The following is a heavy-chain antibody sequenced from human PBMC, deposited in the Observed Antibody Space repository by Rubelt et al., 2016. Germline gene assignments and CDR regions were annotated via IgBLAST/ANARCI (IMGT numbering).Heavy chain of an antibody. D-gene: IGHD2-21*02. J-gene: IGHJ3*02. CDR1: GGSISTYY. CDR2: IYYSGSA. Sequence: QVQLQESGPGLVKPSETLSLTCAVSGGSISTYYWSWIRQPPGKGLEWIGYIYYSGSANYNPSLKSRVTIQVATSKNQFSRKRGMVTAAGTAAYYCAIHNRRSCGGDCYAFDIWGQGTMVTVAS. V-gene: IGHV4-59*08. CDR3: AIHNRRSCGGDCYAFDI.